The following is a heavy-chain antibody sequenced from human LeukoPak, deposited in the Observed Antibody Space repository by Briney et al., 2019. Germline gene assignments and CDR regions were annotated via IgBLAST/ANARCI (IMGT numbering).Heavy chain of an antibody. V-gene: IGHV4-30-2*01. D-gene: IGHD6-13*01. CDR3: ARCYSSSYGWFDP. CDR1: GGSISSGGYY. CDR2: IYHSGST. Sequence: SQTLSLTCTVSGGSISSGGYYWSWIRQPPGKGLEWIGYIYHSGSTYYNPSLKSRVTISVDRSKNQFSLKLSSVTAADTAVYYCARCYSSSYGWFDPWGQGTLVTVSS. J-gene: IGHJ5*02.